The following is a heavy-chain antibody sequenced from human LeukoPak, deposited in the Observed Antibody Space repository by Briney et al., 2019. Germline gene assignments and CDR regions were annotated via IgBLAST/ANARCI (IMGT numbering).Heavy chain of an antibody. CDR3: AKDLRSITMIVVVPGDY. CDR1: GFTFSSSS. CDR2: ITDAVGST. D-gene: IGHD3-22*01. J-gene: IGHJ4*02. Sequence: GSLRLSCAASGFTFSSSSISWVRQAPGKGLEWVSAITDAVGSTHYADSVKGRFTISRDNSKNTLYLQMNSLRAEDTAVYYCAKDLRSITMIVVVPGDYWGQGTLVTVSS. V-gene: IGHV3-23*01.